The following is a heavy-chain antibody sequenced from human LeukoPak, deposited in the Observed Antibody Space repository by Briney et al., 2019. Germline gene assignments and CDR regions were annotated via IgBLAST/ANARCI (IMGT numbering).Heavy chain of an antibody. Sequence: GGSLRLSCAASGFTFSNYAMSWVRQAPGKGLEWVSAISTSGGSTYYADSVKGRFAVSRDNSKNTLYLQMNSLRAEDTAIYYCAKTSGGNYWGQGTLVTVSS. J-gene: IGHJ4*02. CDR2: ISTSGGST. CDR3: AKTSGGNY. V-gene: IGHV3-23*01. CDR1: GFTFSNYA. D-gene: IGHD2-15*01.